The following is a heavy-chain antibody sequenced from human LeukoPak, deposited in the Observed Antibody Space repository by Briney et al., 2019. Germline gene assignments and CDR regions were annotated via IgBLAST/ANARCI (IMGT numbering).Heavy chain of an antibody. J-gene: IGHJ4*02. CDR3: ATGGWLQPFDY. D-gene: IGHD5-24*01. CDR2: ISGTGGST. V-gene: IGHV3-23*01. CDR1: GFSFSSYA. Sequence: GGSLRLSCAASGFSFSSYAMSWVRQAPGKGLEWVTAISGTGGSTYYADSVKGRFTISRDNAKNSLYLQMNSLRAEDTAVYYCATGGWLQPFDYWGQGTLVTVSS.